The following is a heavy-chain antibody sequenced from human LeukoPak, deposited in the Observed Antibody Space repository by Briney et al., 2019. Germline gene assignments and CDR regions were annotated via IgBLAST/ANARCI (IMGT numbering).Heavy chain of an antibody. CDR2: ISSSSSYI. D-gene: IGHD4-17*01. CDR3: ARDRDYGDGSFAY. V-gene: IGHV3-21*01. CDR1: GFTFSSYS. Sequence: PGGSLRLSCAASGFTFSSYSMNWVRQAPGKGLEWVSSISSSSSYIFYADSVKGLFTISRDNAKNSVSPQMNSPRAEHTAVYYCARDRDYGDGSFAYWGQGTLVTVSS. J-gene: IGHJ4*02.